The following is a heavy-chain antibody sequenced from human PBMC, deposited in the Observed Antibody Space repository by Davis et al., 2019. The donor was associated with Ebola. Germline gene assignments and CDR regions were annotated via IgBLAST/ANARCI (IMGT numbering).Heavy chain of an antibody. Sequence: AASVKVSCKASGGTFSSYAISWVRQAPGQGLEWMGRIIPILGIANYAQKFQGRVTITADKSTSTAYMELSSLRSEDTAVYYCARDLSSDFWSGYGNWFDPWGQGTLVTVSS. D-gene: IGHD3-3*01. CDR2: IIPILGIA. CDR3: ARDLSSDFWSGYGNWFDP. CDR1: GGTFSSYA. V-gene: IGHV1-69*04. J-gene: IGHJ5*02.